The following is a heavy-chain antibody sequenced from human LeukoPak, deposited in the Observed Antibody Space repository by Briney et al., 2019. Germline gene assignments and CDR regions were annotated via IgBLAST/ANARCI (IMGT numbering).Heavy chain of an antibody. V-gene: IGHV3-30*03. CDR3: ARVAHYYDSSGYSN. CDR1: GFPFSSYG. J-gene: IGHJ4*02. Sequence: GRSLRLSCEGSGFPFSSYGMHWVRQAPGKWLEWLALISYDSSNWVIADSVKGRFTISRDNAKNSLYLQMNSLRAEDTALYYCARVAHYYDSSGYSNWGQGTLVTVSS. D-gene: IGHD3-22*01. CDR2: ISYDSSNW.